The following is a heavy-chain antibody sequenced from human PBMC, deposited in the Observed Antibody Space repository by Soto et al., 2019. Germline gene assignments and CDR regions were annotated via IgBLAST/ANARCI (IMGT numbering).Heavy chain of an antibody. Sequence: SGPTLVNPTETLTLTCTFSGFSLTTSGVTVGWIRQPPGKALEWLALIYWNNDQRYSPSLKSRLTITQDTSRNQVVLTMTNMDPVDTATYSCAHSSGRKGAFDYWGQGTMVTLYS. CDR2: IYWNNDQ. CDR3: AHSSGRKGAFDY. D-gene: IGHD1-1*01. V-gene: IGHV2-5*01. J-gene: IGHJ4*02. CDR1: GFSLTTSGVT.